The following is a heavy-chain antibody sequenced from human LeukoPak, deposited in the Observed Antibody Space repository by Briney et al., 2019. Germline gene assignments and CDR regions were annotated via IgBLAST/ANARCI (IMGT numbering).Heavy chain of an antibody. V-gene: IGHV4-34*01. CDR3: ARVITMVRGVNWFDP. D-gene: IGHD3-10*01. CDR1: GGSFSGYY. J-gene: IGHJ5*02. Sequence: SETLSLTCAVYGGSFSGYYWSWIRQPPGKGLEWIGEINHSGSTNYNPSLKSRVTISVDTSRNQFSLKLSSVTAADTAVYYCARVITMVRGVNWFDPWGQGTLVTVSS. CDR2: INHSGST.